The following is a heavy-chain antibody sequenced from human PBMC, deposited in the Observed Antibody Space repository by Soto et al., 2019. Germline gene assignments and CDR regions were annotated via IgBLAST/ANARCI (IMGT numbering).Heavy chain of an antibody. V-gene: IGHV3-30*18. Sequence: GSLRLSCAASGFTFSSYGMHWVRQAPGKGLEWVAVISYDGSNKYYADSVKGRFTISRDNSKNTLYLQMNSLRAEDTAVYYCAKDRRAYCGGDCYSFFDYWGQGTLVTVSS. CDR1: GFTFSSYG. CDR3: AKDRRAYCGGDCYSFFDY. CDR2: ISYDGSNK. J-gene: IGHJ4*02. D-gene: IGHD2-21*02.